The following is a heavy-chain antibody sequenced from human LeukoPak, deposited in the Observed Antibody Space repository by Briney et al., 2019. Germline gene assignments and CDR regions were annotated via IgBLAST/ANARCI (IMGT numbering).Heavy chain of an antibody. D-gene: IGHD1-26*01. Sequence: SETLSLTCTVSGGSISSINYYWGWIRQAPGRGLECIGNIYYVGTTYYNPSLRSRVTISVDTSKNQFSLKLSSVTAADTAVYYCARQTGSSQIVGATTRFDPWGQGTLVTVSS. V-gene: IGHV4-39*01. CDR3: ARQTGSSQIVGATTRFDP. CDR1: GGSISSINYY. CDR2: IYYVGTT. J-gene: IGHJ5*02.